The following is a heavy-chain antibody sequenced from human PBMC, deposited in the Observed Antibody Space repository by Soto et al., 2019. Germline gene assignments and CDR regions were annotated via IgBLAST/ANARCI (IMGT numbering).Heavy chain of an antibody. CDR1: GYTLLELS. CDR3: ASQNWRWRGQFDQ. D-gene: IGHD1-1*01. V-gene: IGHV1-24*01. Sequence: ASVKVSCKLSGYTLLELSMHWVRQAPGKGLEWMGGYDPEDAKTIYAQKSQGRVIMTEDTSTNTAYLEVRGLRYEDTAVYYCASQNWRWRGQFDQCGRAIMVTXS. CDR2: YDPEDAKT. J-gene: IGHJ4*02.